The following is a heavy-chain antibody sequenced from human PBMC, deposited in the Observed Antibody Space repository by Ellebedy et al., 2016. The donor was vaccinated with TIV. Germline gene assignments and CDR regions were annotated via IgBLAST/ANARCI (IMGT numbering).Heavy chain of an antibody. CDR3: ARDLFGGVTADY. D-gene: IGHD3-16*01. J-gene: IGHJ4*02. V-gene: IGHV3-30-3*01. CDR2: ISYDGNKT. Sequence: GGSLRLXXAASGFTFSDYAMHWVRQAPGKGLEWAALISYDGNKTDYADSVKGRFTISRDNSKNTLYLQMNSLRAEDTAVYYCARDLFGGVTADYWGQGTLVTVSS. CDR1: GFTFSDYA.